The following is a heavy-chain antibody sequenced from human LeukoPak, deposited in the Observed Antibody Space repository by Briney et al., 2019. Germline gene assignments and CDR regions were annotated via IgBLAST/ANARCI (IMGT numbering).Heavy chain of an antibody. CDR2: INPNSGGT. D-gene: IGHD2-2*01. V-gene: IGHV1-2*04. CDR3: ARAAAGYCSSTSCYGKAFDI. Sequence: ASVKVSCKASGYTFTGYYMHWVRQAPGQGLEWMGWINPNSGGTNYAQKFQGWVTMTRDTSISTAYMELSRLRSDDTAVYYCARAAAGYCSSTSCYGKAFDIWGQGTMVTVSS. CDR1: GYTFTGYY. J-gene: IGHJ3*02.